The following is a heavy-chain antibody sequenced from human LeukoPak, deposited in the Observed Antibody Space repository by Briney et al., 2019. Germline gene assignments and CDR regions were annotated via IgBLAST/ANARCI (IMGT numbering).Heavy chain of an antibody. D-gene: IGHD3-10*01. J-gene: IGHJ6*03. V-gene: IGHV4-59*01. CDR1: GGSISSYY. CDR2: IYYSGST. Sequence: PSETLSLTCTVSGGSISSYYWSWIRQPPGKGLEWIGYIYYSGSTNYNPSLKSRVTISVDTSKNQFSLKLSSVTAADTAVYYCARVFDSGSQAYFYYTDVWGKGTTVTISS. CDR3: ARVFDSGSQAYFYYTDV.